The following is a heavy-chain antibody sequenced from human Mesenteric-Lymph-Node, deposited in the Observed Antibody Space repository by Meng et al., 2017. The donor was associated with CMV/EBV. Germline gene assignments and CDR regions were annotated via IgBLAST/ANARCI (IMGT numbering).Heavy chain of an antibody. J-gene: IGHJ6*02. CDR2: ISSSGATI. Sequence: GGSLRLSCAASGFTFISYSMNWFRQAPGKGMEWVSYISSSGATIYYADSVKGRFTISRDNAKHSLYMQMNSLRAEDTAVYYCAREVRGDDYYYGMDVWGQGTTVTVSS. CDR1: GFTFISYS. D-gene: IGHD2-21*02. V-gene: IGHV3-48*04. CDR3: AREVRGDDYYYGMDV.